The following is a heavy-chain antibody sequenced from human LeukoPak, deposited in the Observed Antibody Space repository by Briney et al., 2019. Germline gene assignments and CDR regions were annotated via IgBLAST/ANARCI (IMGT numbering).Heavy chain of an antibody. CDR1: GFTFSSYG. Sequence: GGSLRLSCAASGFTFSSYGMHWVRQAPGKGLEWVAVISYDGSNKYYADSVKGRFTISRDNSKNTLYLQMNSLGAEDTAAYYCAKGGEFYYYYYGMDVWGKGTTVTVSS. CDR2: ISYDGSNK. D-gene: IGHD3-10*01. J-gene: IGHJ6*04. V-gene: IGHV3-30*18. CDR3: AKGGEFYYYYYGMDV.